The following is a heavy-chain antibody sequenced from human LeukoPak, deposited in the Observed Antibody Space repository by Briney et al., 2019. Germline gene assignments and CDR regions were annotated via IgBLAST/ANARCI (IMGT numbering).Heavy chain of an antibody. CDR2: ISSSSSTI. V-gene: IGHV3-48*01. Sequence: GGSLRLSCAASGFTFSSYNMNWVRQAPGKGLEWVSYISSSSSTIYYADSVKGRFTISRDNAKNSLYLQMNSLRAEDTAVYYCARGSTYYDSSGQVPFDYWGQGTLVTVSS. CDR3: ARGSTYYDSSGQVPFDY. CDR1: GFTFSSYN. D-gene: IGHD3-22*01. J-gene: IGHJ4*02.